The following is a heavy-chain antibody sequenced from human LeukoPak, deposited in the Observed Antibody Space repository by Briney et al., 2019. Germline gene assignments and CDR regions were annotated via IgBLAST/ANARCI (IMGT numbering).Heavy chain of an antibody. D-gene: IGHD3-22*01. CDR2: IDLNSGGT. J-gene: IGHJ4*02. V-gene: IGHV1-2*02. Sequence: GASVKVSCKASGYTFTGYYMHWVRQAPGQGLEWMGWIDLNSGGTNYAQKFQGRVTMTRDTSINTAYMDLTRLRSDDTAVYYCARSFPYDSGDYWGQGTLVTVSS. CDR3: ARSFPYDSGDY. CDR1: GYTFTGYY.